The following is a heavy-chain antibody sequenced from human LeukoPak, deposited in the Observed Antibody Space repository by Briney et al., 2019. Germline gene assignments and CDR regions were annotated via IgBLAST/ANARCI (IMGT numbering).Heavy chain of an antibody. J-gene: IGHJ5*02. CDR3: ARGLPRAYGSGSYYNNWFDP. CDR2: IYYSGST. Sequence: PSETLSLTCTVSGGSISSSSYYWGWIRQPPGKGLEWIGSIYYSGSTYYNPSLKSRVTISVDTSKNQFSLKLSSVTAADTAVYYCARGLPRAYGSGSYYNNWFDPWGQGTLVTVSS. V-gene: IGHV4-39*07. D-gene: IGHD3-10*01. CDR1: GGSISSSSYY.